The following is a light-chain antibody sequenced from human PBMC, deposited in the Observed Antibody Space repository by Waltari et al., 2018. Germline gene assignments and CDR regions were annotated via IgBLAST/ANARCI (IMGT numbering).Light chain of an antibody. CDR1: QTISTH. CDR2: GSS. J-gene: IGKJ3*01. V-gene: IGKV1-39*01. Sequence: DIQMTQSPSSLSASVGERVTITCRASQTISTHLNWYQHKPGKAPSLLIYGSSNLQGGVPSRFSGRGSGTDFTLTISSLQPEDFATYYCQQSYSTPRVTFGPGTKV. CDR3: QQSYSTPRVT.